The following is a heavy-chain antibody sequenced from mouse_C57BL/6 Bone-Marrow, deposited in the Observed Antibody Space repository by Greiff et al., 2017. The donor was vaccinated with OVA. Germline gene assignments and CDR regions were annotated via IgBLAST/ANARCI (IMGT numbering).Heavy chain of an antibody. V-gene: IGHV1-55*01. CDR2: IYPGSGST. J-gene: IGHJ4*01. CDR3: ARWGYYEGGYAMDY. CDR1: GYTFTSYW. Sequence: QVQLQQPGAELVKPGASVKMSCKASGYTFTSYWITWVKQRPGQGLEWIGDIYPGSGSTNYNEKFKSKATLTVDTSSSTAYMQLSSLTSEDSAVYYCARWGYYEGGYAMDYWGQGTSVTVSS. D-gene: IGHD1-1*01.